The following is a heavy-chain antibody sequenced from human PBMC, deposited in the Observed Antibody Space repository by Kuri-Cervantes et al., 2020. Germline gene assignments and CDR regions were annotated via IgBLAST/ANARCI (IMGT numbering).Heavy chain of an antibody. Sequence: WETLSLTCAVSGGSISSSNWWSWVRQAPGKGLEWVGRIKSKTDGGTTDYAAPVKGRFTISRDDSKNTQYLQMNSLKTEDTAVYYYTTALWTFDDYWGQGTLVTVSS. CDR3: TTALWTFDDY. J-gene: IGHJ4*02. CDR1: GGSISSSNW. V-gene: IGHV3-15*01. D-gene: IGHD3-10*01. CDR2: IKSKTDGGTT.